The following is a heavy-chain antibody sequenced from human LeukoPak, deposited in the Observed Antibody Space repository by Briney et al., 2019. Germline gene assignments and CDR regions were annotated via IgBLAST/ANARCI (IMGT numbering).Heavy chain of an antibody. D-gene: IGHD6-19*01. V-gene: IGHV1-2*02. CDR3: ARSYSSGWYLLN. CDR1: GYTFTGYY. Sequence: ASVKVSCKASGYTFTGYYMHWVRQAPGQGLEWMGWINPNSGGTNYAQKFQGRVTMTRDTSISTAYMELSRLRSEDMAVYYCARSYSSGWYLLNWGQGTLVTVSS. J-gene: IGHJ4*02. CDR2: INPNSGGT.